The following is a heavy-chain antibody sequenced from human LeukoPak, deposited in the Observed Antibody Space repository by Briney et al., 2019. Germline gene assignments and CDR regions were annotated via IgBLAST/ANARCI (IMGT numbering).Heavy chain of an antibody. CDR3: ARGYYYGSGSYLLDY. CDR2: IYYSGST. CDR1: GGSISSYY. Sequence: SETLSLTCTVSGGSISSYYWSWIRQPPGKGLEWIGYIYYSGSTNHNPSLKSRATISVDTSKNQFSLKLSSVTAADTAVYYCARGYYYGSGSYLLDYWGQGTLVTVSS. V-gene: IGHV4-59*01. D-gene: IGHD3-10*01. J-gene: IGHJ4*02.